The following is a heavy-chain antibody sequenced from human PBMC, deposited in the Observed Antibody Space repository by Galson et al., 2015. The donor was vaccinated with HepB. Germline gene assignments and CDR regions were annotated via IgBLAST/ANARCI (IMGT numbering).Heavy chain of an antibody. V-gene: IGHV1-2*02. CDR2: INPHNGGT. J-gene: IGHJ4*02. D-gene: IGHD1-7*01. CDR3: ARADWNYATY. Sequence: SVKVSCKASGYTFSAYYIHWVRQAPGQGLEWMGWINPHNGGTKYAQKFQGRVTMTSDTSISTAYMGLRRLRSDDTAFYYCARADWNYATYWGQGTLVTVSS. CDR1: GYTFSAYY.